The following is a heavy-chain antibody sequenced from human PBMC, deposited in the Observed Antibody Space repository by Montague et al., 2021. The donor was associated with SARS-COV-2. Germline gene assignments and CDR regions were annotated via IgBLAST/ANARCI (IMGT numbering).Heavy chain of an antibody. J-gene: IGHJ6*02. CDR2: TYQRSKWYS. V-gene: IGHV6-1*01. D-gene: IGHD1-26*01. Sequence: CAISGDSVSSNIASWNWIRQSPSRGLEWLGRTYQRSKWYSDYAVSVKSRIIINPDTSKNQFSLQLDSVTPEDTAVYYCVRGGEVRSGKNYYYGMDVWGQGITVTVSS. CDR1: GDSVSSNIAS. CDR3: VRGGEVRSGKNYYYGMDV.